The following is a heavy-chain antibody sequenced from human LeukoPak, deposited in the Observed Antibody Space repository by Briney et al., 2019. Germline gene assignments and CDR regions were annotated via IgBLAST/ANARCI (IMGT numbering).Heavy chain of an antibody. CDR3: ARARFLEWLLYDY. D-gene: IGHD3-3*01. V-gene: IGHV3-53*04. J-gene: IGHJ4*02. Sequence: GGSLRLSCAASGFTFSSYAMSWVRQAPGKGLEWVSVIYSGGSTYYADSVKGRFTISRHNSKNTLYLQMNSLRAEDTAVYYCARARFLEWLLYDYWGQGTLVTVSS. CDR1: GFTFSSYA. CDR2: IYSGGST.